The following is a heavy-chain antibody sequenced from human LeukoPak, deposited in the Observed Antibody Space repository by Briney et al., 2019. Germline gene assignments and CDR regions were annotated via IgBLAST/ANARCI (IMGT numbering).Heavy chain of an antibody. D-gene: IGHD3/OR15-3a*01. J-gene: IGHJ1*01. Sequence: GGSLRLSCAGSGFTFTNYWMSWVRQAPGKGLQWGANINHDGSDKSYVDSVKGRFTISRDNAKNSLYLQMNSLTDQDTAVYYCVRGRTGYYAASPGYFQHWGQGTLVTVSS. CDR3: VRGRTGYYAASPGYFQH. CDR2: INHDGSDK. V-gene: IGHV3-7*04. CDR1: GFTFTNYW.